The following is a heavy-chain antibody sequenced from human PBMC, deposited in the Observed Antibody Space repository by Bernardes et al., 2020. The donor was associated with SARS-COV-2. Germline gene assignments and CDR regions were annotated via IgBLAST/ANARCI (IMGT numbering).Heavy chain of an antibody. Sequence: VGSLILSCAASGFTFRSYGLSWVRQAPGTGLAWVSGFSTSGGSPYYADSVKGRFTISRDDSESTLYLQMNSLRAEDTAVYYCAKAATFGELFDYWGQGILVTVSS. V-gene: IGHV3-23*01. CDR3: AKAATFGELFDY. CDR2: FSTSGGSP. CDR1: GFTFRSYG. D-gene: IGHD3-10*01. J-gene: IGHJ4*02.